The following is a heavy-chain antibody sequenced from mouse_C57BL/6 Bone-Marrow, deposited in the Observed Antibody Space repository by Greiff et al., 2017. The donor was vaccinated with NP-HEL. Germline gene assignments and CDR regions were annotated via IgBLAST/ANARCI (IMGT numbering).Heavy chain of an antibody. Sequence: QVTLKESGAELVRPGTSVKMSCKASGYTFTNYWIGWAKQRPGHGLEWIGDIYPGGGYTNYNEKFKGKATLTADKSSSTAYMQFSSLTSEDSASYYGARSYDGYLFAYWGQGTLVTVSA. J-gene: IGHJ3*01. CDR3: ARSYDGYLFAY. CDR2: IYPGGGYT. D-gene: IGHD2-3*01. CDR1: GYTFTNYW. V-gene: IGHV1-63*01.